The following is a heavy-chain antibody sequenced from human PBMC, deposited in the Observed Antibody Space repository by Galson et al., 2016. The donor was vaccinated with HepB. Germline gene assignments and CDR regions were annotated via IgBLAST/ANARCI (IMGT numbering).Heavy chain of an antibody. V-gene: IGHV1-69*06. Sequence: SGDTFSSYTISWVRQAPGQGLEWMGGIIAIFGTTNYAQKFQDRVTITADKSTSTAYMELSSLRSEDTAVYYCAGDQQHGLLDWGQGTLVTVSS. CDR2: IIAIFGTT. J-gene: IGHJ4*02. CDR1: GDTFSSYT. CDR3: AGDQQHGLLD. D-gene: IGHD4-17*01.